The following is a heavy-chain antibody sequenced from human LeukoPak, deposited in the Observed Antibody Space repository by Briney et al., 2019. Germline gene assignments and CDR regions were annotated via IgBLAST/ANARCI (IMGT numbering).Heavy chain of an antibody. CDR3: ARDPDY. J-gene: IGHJ4*02. CDR2: IAISSSTI. CDR1: GFTFNSYG. V-gene: IGHV3-48*01. Sequence: PGGSLRLSCAASGFTFNSYGFNWVRQAPGRGLEWVSYIAISSSTIYYADSVRGRFTISRDNAQKSLHLQMNRLRAEDTAVYYCARDPDYWGQGTLVTVSS.